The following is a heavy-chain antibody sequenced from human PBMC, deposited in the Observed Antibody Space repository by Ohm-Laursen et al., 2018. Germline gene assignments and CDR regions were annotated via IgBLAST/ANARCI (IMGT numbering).Heavy chain of an antibody. D-gene: IGHD3-10*01. Sequence: GASGKVSCKASGGTFNSYAISWVRQAPGQGLEWMGGIIPIFGTANYAQKFQGRVTITADESTSTAYMELRSLTSDDTAVYYCARDRGDLGYWGQGTLVIVSS. CDR2: IIPIFGTA. CDR3: ARDRGDLGY. V-gene: IGHV1-69*01. J-gene: IGHJ4*02. CDR1: GGTFNSYA.